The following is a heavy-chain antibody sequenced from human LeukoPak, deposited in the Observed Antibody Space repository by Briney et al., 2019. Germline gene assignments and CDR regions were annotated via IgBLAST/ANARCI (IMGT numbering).Heavy chain of an antibody. V-gene: IGHV4-59*08. CDR2: IYYTGKI. J-gene: IGHJ4*02. CDR3: VRRDTVWNYFDY. D-gene: IGHD5/OR15-5a*01. Sequence: SETLSLTCAVSGGSINSHYWGWIRQPPGKELQWIGDIYYTGKINYNPSLKSRVTITLDTSKDHLSLNLTSVLAADTAIYYCVRRDTVWNYFDYWGQGILVTVSS. CDR1: GGSINSHY.